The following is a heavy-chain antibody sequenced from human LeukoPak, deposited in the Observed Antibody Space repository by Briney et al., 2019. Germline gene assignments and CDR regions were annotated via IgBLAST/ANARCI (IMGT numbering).Heavy chain of an antibody. V-gene: IGHV3-7*01. Sequence: GGSLRLSCAASGFTFSSYWMSWVRQAPGKGLEWVANIKQDGSEKYYVDSVKGRFTISRDNAKNSLYLQMNSLRAEDTAVHYCAREWVYDSSGYYPFDYWGQGTLVTVSS. J-gene: IGHJ4*02. CDR2: IKQDGSEK. D-gene: IGHD3-22*01. CDR3: AREWVYDSSGYYPFDY. CDR1: GFTFSSYW.